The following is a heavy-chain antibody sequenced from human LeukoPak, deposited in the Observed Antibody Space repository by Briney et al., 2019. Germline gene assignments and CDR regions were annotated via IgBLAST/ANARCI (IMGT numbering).Heavy chain of an antibody. CDR3: ARRRVAVAPFDP. CDR2: IYYSGST. J-gene: IGHJ5*02. D-gene: IGHD6-19*01. CDR1: GGSISSSSYY. Sequence: PSETLSPTCTVSGGSISSSSYYWGWIRQPPGKGLEWIGSIYYSGSTYYNPSLKSRVTISVDTSKNQFSLKLSSVTAADTAVYYCARRRVAVAPFDPWGQGTLVTVSS. V-gene: IGHV4-39*01.